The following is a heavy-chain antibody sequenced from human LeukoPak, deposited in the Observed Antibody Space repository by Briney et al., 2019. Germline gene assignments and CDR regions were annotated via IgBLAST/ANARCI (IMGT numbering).Heavy chain of an antibody. CDR1: GFTFSRYY. CDR3: TRDEKRVVPTFRFDH. D-gene: IGHD2-21*01. Sequence: GGSLRLSCAASGFTFSRYYMSWVRQTPGKGLEWLAHINEDGSGTYYVDAVKGRFTISRDNAKNSLYLQMRSLRVEDTAVYYCTRDEKRVVPTFRFDHWGQGTLVTVSS. J-gene: IGHJ4*02. V-gene: IGHV3-7*01. CDR2: INEDGSGT.